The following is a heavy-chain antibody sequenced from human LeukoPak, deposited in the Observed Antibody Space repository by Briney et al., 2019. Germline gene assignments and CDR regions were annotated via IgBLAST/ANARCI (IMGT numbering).Heavy chain of an antibody. CDR3: ARSRIAAAAGYYYYYMDV. D-gene: IGHD6-13*01. CDR2: INPSGGST. V-gene: IGHV1-46*01. Sequence: ASVKVSCKASGYTFTSYYMHWVRQAPGQGLEWMGIINPSGGSTSYAQKFQGRVTMTRDTSISTAYMELSRLRSDDTAVYYCARSRIAAAAGYYYYYMDVWGKGTTVTVSS. CDR1: GYTFTSYY. J-gene: IGHJ6*03.